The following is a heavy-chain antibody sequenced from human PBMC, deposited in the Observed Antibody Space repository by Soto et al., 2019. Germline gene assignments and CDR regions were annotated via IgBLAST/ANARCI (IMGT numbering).Heavy chain of an antibody. CDR3: AKDIKPLLLVAHPAPGFDY. Sequence: GGSLRLSCAASGFTLDDYAMHWVRQAPGKGLEWVSGISWNSGSIGYADSVKGRFTISRDNAKNSLYLQMNSLRAEDTALYYCAKDIKPLLLVAHPAPGFDYWGQGTLVTVSS. J-gene: IGHJ4*02. D-gene: IGHD3-10*01. V-gene: IGHV3-9*01. CDR2: ISWNSGSI. CDR1: GFTLDDYA.